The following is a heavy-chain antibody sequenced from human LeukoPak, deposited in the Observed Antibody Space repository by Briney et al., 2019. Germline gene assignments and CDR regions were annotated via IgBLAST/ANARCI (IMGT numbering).Heavy chain of an antibody. D-gene: IGHD3-10*01. Sequence: GGSLRLSCAASGFAFSDYYMSWIRQAPGKGLEWASYISSSGSTIYYADSVKGRFTTSRDNAKNSLYLQMNSLRAEDTAVYYCARVRFTVYYYGMDVWGQGTTVTVSS. J-gene: IGHJ6*02. CDR3: ARVRFTVYYYGMDV. CDR2: ISSSGSTI. V-gene: IGHV3-11*01. CDR1: GFAFSDYY.